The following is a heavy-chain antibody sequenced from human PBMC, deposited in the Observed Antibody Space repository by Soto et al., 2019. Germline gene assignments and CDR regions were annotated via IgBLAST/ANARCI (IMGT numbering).Heavy chain of an antibody. Sequence: QVQLVQSGAEVKKPGASVKVSCKASGYTFTSYGISWVRQAPGQGLEWMGWISAYNGNTNYAQKLQGRVTMTTDTSTSTAYMELRRLRSDDTAVYYCAGVLSRGYSYSGMDVWGQGTTVTVSS. CDR1: GYTFTSYG. CDR3: AGVLSRGYSYSGMDV. CDR2: ISAYNGNT. V-gene: IGHV1-18*01. D-gene: IGHD3-22*01. J-gene: IGHJ6*02.